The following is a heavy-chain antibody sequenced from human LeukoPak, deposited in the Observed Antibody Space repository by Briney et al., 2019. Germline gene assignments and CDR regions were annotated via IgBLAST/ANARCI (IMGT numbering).Heavy chain of an antibody. J-gene: IGHJ5*02. CDR2: IYHSGST. V-gene: IGHV4-30-2*01. D-gene: IGHD1-26*01. CDR3: ARVEWELHWFDP. Sequence: SQTLSLTCTVSGGSISSGGYYWSWIRQPPGKDLEWIGYIYHSGSTYYNPSLKSRVTISVDRSKNQFSLKLSSVTAADTAVYYCARVEWELHWFDPWGQGTLVTVSS. CDR1: GGSISSGGYY.